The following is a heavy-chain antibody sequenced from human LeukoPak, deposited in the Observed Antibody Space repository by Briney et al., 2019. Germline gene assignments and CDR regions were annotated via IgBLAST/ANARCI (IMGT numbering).Heavy chain of an antibody. CDR3: ASYDYGGNACFDY. V-gene: IGHV3-33*01. J-gene: IGHJ4*02. D-gene: IGHD4-23*01. CDR2: TWYDGSNK. CDR1: GFTFSSYG. Sequence: PGRSLRLSCAASGFTFSSYGMHWVRQAPGKGLEWVAATWYDGSNKYYADSVKGRFTISRDNSKNTLFLQMNSLRAEDTAVYYCASYDYGGNACFDYWGQGTLVTVSS.